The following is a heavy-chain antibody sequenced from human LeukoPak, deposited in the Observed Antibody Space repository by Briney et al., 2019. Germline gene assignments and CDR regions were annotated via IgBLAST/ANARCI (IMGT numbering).Heavy chain of an antibody. V-gene: IGHV3-7*01. CDR2: IKQDGSEK. CDR1: GFTFSSYW. CDR3: ARDFLRRSAYAFDI. Sequence: QSGGSLRLSCAASGFTFSSYWMSWVRQAPGKGLEWVANIKQDGSEKYYVDSVKGRFTISRDNAKNSLYLQMNSLRAEDTAVYYCARDFLRRSAYAFDIWGQGTMVTVSS. J-gene: IGHJ3*02. D-gene: IGHD3-3*01.